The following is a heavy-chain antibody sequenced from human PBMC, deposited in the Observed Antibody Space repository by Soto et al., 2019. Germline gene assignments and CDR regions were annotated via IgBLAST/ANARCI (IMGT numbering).Heavy chain of an antibody. Sequence: EVQLVESGGGLVKPGGSLRLSCAASGFTFSSYSMNWVRQAPGKGLEWVSSISSSSSYIYYADSVKGRFTISRDNAKNSLYLQMNSLRAEDTAVYYCARAMRYSSSRVAFDIWGQGTMVTVSS. D-gene: IGHD6-13*01. CDR1: GFTFSSYS. V-gene: IGHV3-21*01. J-gene: IGHJ3*02. CDR2: ISSSSSYI. CDR3: ARAMRYSSSRVAFDI.